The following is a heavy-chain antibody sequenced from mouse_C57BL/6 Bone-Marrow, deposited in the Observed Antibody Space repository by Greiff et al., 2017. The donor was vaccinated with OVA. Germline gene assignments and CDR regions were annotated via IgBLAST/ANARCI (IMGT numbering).Heavy chain of an antibody. Sequence: QVQLQQSGAELVKPGASVKLSCKASGYTFTSYWMQWVKQRPGQGLEWIGEIDPSDSYTNYNQKFKGKATLTVDTSSSTAYMQLSSLTSEDSAVYYCARKKGVYYFDYWGQGTTLTVSS. CDR3: ARKKGVYYFDY. J-gene: IGHJ2*01. CDR1: GYTFTSYW. CDR2: IDPSDSYT. V-gene: IGHV1-50*01.